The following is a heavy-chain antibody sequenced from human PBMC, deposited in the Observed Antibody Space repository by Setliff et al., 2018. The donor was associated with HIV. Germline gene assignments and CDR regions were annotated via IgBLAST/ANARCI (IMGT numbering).Heavy chain of an antibody. CDR2: ISAYNGNT. Sequence: ASVKVSCKASGYTFTSYGISWVRQAPGQGLEWMGWISAYNGNTNYAQKLQGRVTMTTDTSTSTAYMELSSLRSEDTAVYYCARGARVHGYYYMDVWGKGTTVTVSS. D-gene: IGHD1-26*01. CDR1: GYTFTSYG. J-gene: IGHJ6*03. V-gene: IGHV1-18*01. CDR3: ARGARVHGYYYMDV.